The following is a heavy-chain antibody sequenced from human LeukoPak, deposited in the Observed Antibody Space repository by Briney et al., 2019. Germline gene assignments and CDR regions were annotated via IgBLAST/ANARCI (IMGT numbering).Heavy chain of an antibody. D-gene: IGHD4-17*01. CDR1: GFAFIRYG. J-gene: IGHJ4*02. V-gene: IGHV3-64*05. Sequence: AGGSLRLYCSASGFAFIRYGMHWVRQAPGKGLQYVSSISSSGGSTNYADSVKGRFTISRDNSKNTLYVDMSSLRPEDTAVYYCVKDRGGDSVFDYWGQGTLVTVSS. CDR3: VKDRGGDSVFDY. CDR2: ISSSGGST.